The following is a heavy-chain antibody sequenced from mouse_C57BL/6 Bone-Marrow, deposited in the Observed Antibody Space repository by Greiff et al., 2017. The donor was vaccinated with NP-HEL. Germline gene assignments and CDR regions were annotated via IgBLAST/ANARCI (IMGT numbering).Heavy chain of an antibody. CDR2: IRSKSNNYAT. J-gene: IGHJ4*01. V-gene: IGHV10-1*01. D-gene: IGHD2-4*01. CDR1: GFSFNTYA. CDR3: VRHEELRLNYAMDY. Sequence: GGGLVQPKGSLKLSCAASGFSFNTYAMNWVRQAPGKGLEWVARIRSKSNNYATYYADSVKDRFTISRDDSESMLYLQMNNLKTEDTAMYYCVRHEELRLNYAMDYWGQGTSVTVSS.